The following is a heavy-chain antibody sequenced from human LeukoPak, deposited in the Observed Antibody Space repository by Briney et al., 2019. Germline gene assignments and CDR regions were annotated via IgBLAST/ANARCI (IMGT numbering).Heavy chain of an antibody. V-gene: IGHV3-30*02. CDR2: IRYDGSNK. J-gene: IGHJ4*02. CDR3: ARYHCSSTSCYSEVSFDY. D-gene: IGHD2-2*01. Sequence: PGGSLRLSCAASGFTFSTYGMHWVRQASGKGLEWVAFIRYDGSNKYYADSVKGRFTISRDNSKSTLYLQMNSLRAEDTAVYYCARYHCSSTSCYSEVSFDYWGQGTLVTVSS. CDR1: GFTFSTYG.